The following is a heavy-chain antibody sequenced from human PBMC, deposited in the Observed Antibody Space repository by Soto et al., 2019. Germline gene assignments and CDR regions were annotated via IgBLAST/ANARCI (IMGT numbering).Heavy chain of an antibody. V-gene: IGHV3-21*01. CDR3: ARRGPYCSGGSCYHKYFDY. CDR1: GFTFSSYS. CDR2: ISSSSSYI. D-gene: IGHD2-15*01. Sequence: EVQLVESGGGLVKPGGSLRLSCAASGFTFSSYSMNWVRQAPGKGLEWVSSISSSSSYIYYADSVKGRFTISRDNDKNSLYLQMNSLRAEDTAVYYCARRGPYCSGGSCYHKYFDYWGQGTLVTVSS. J-gene: IGHJ4*02.